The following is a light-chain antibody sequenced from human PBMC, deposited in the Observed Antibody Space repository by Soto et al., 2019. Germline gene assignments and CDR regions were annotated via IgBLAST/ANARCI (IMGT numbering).Light chain of an antibody. CDR1: ALPKKY. CDR3: LSADSSGTW. Sequence: SYELTQPPSVSVSLGQMARITCSGEALPKKYAYWYQQKPGQFPVLVIYKDSERPSGIPERFSGSSSGTIVTLTISGVQAEDEADYYCLSADSSGTWFGGGTKVTVL. J-gene: IGLJ3*02. CDR2: KDS. V-gene: IGLV3-16*01.